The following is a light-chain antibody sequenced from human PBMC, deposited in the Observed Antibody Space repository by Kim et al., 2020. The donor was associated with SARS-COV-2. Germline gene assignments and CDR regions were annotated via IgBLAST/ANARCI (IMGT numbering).Light chain of an antibody. CDR2: AAS. Sequence: DIQMTQSPSSLSASVGDSVTITCRASQSISSYLNWYQQKPGKAPKLLIYAASSLQSGVPSRFSGSGSGTDFTLTISSLQPEDFATYYCKQSYSTPWTFGQGTKVDIK. CDR1: QSISSY. CDR3: KQSYSTPWT. V-gene: IGKV1-39*01. J-gene: IGKJ1*01.